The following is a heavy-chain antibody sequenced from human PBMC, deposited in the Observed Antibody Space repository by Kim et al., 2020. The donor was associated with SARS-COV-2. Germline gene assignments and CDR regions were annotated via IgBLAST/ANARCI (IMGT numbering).Heavy chain of an antibody. V-gene: IGHV3-23*01. CDR3: AKDIGLDYYDSSAVGFFDI. D-gene: IGHD3-22*01. Sequence: GGSLRLSCAASGFTFSSYAMSWVRQAPGKGLEWVSAISGSGGSTYYADSVKGRFTISRDNSKNTLYLQMNSLRAEDTAVYYCAKDIGLDYYDSSAVGFFDIWGQGTMVTVSS. CDR2: ISGSGGST. CDR1: GFTFSSYA. J-gene: IGHJ3*02.